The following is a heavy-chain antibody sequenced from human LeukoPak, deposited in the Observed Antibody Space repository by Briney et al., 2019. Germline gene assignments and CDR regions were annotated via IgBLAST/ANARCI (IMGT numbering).Heavy chain of an antibody. CDR3: ARHAVVVPAAIDTIDY. Sequence: SETLSLTCTVSGGSISRSSYYWGWIRQPPGKGLEWIGSIYYSGSTYYNPSLKSRVTISVDTSKNQFSLKLSSVTAADTAAYYCARHAVVVPAAIDTIDYWGQGTLVTVSS. D-gene: IGHD2-2*01. CDR1: GGSISRSSYY. V-gene: IGHV4-39*01. CDR2: IYYSGST. J-gene: IGHJ4*02.